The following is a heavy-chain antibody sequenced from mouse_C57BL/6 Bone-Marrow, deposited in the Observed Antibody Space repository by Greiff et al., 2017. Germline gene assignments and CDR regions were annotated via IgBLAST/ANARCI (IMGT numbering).Heavy chain of an antibody. J-gene: IGHJ2*01. V-gene: IGHV5-6*02. CDR3: ARGRGTNY. CDR1: GFTFSSYG. Sequence: DVKLVESGGDLVKPGGSLKLSCAASGFTFSSYGMSWVRQTPDKRLEWVATISSGGSYTYYPDSVKGRFTISRDNDKNTLYLQMSSLKSEDTAMYYCARGRGTNYWGQGTTLTVSS. D-gene: IGHD3-3*01. CDR2: ISSGGSYT.